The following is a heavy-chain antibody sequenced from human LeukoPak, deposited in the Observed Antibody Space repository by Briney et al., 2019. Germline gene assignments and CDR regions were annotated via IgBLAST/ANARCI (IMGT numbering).Heavy chain of an antibody. D-gene: IGHD5-12*01. CDR2: ISDSGGST. CDR1: GFTFSSYA. J-gene: IGHJ4*02. V-gene: IGHV3-23*01. Sequence: PGGSLRLSCAASGFTFSSYAMSWVRQAPGKGLEWVPVISDSGGSTYYADSVKGRFTISRDNSKNTLYLQMDSLRAEDTAVYFCARDDSNIVATTKAFDYWGQGTLVTVSS. CDR3: ARDDSNIVATTKAFDY.